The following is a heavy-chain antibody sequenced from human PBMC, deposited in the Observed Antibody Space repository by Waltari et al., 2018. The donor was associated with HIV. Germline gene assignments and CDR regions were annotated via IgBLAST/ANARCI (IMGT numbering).Heavy chain of an antibody. J-gene: IGHJ5*01. CDR1: GFTFSSYA. Sequence: EVQLLESGGGLVQPGGSLRPPCAAYGFTFSSYAMSWGRRAPGKGLQWVSIISGSGSTTYSADSVKGRVTISRDNSENTLYLQINSLRAEDTAVYYCAKGAFDMVVVSALDSWGHGTLVTVSS. D-gene: IGHD2-21*01. CDR2: ISGSGSTT. CDR3: AKGAFDMVVVSALDS. V-gene: IGHV3-23*01.